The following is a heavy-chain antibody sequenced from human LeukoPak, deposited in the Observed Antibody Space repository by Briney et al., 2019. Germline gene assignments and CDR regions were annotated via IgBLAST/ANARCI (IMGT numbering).Heavy chain of an antibody. CDR1: GYTFTDYH. J-gene: IGHJ6*03. V-gene: IGHV1-2*02. CDR2: INGESGGT. CDR3: ARSEQFPYYMDV. Sequence: ASVKVSCKASGYTFTDYHMHWVRQAPGQGPEWMGWINGESGGTNTAARFQGRFTMTRDTSISTVYMELTSLTSDDTAVYYCARSEQFPYYMDVWGKGTTVTVSS. D-gene: IGHD6-19*01.